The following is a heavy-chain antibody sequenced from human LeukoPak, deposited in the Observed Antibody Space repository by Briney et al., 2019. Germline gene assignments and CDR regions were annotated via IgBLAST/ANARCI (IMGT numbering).Heavy chain of an antibody. CDR3: ARDLFNFGNL. Sequence: LGGSLRLSCAASGFTFSSYEMNWVRQAPGKGLEWVSYISSSGSTIYYADSVKGRFTISRDNAKNSLYLQMNSLRAEDTAVYYCARDLFNFGNLWGQGTLVTVSS. D-gene: IGHD1-14*01. J-gene: IGHJ4*02. CDR1: GFTFSSYE. CDR2: ISSSGSTI. V-gene: IGHV3-48*03.